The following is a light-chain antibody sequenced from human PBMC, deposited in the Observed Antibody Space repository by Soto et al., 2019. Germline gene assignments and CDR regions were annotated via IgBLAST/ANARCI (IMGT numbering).Light chain of an antibody. V-gene: IGKV1-17*01. CDR3: LQHNSYPRLT. CDR2: AAS. Sequence: DIQMTQSPSSLSASVGDRVTITCRASQGISNDLGWYQQKPGKAPKRLIYAASSLQSGVPSRFSGSGSGTEFALPISSLQPEDFATYYCLQHNSYPRLTFGGGTKVEIK. CDR1: QGISND. J-gene: IGKJ4*01.